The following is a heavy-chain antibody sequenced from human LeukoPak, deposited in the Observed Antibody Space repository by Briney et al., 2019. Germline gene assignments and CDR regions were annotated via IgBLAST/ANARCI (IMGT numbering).Heavy chain of an antibody. D-gene: IGHD2-2*01. V-gene: IGHV4-59*12. Sequence: SETLSLTCTVSGGSISSYYWSWIRQPPGKGLEWIGYIYYSGSTDYNPSLKSRVTISVDTSKNQFSLRLSSVTAADTAVYYCAREVDAAAAYNWFDPWGQGTLVTVSS. CDR3: AREVDAAAAYNWFDP. CDR1: GGSISSYY. CDR2: IYYSGST. J-gene: IGHJ5*02.